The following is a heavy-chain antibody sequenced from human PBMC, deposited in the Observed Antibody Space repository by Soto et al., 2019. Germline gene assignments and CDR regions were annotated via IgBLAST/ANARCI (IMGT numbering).Heavy chain of an antibody. V-gene: IGHV3-23*01. CDR1: GFTFSTYA. J-gene: IGHJ4*02. Sequence: EVQLLESGGTLVQPGGSLRLSCAASGFTFSTYAMNWVRQAPWKGLEWVSYISGSSGGSTYYPDSVKGRFTISRDNSKNTMFLQMNRLRVEDTAVYYCAKVSRFPGGLRSLFWGQGSRVTVSS. D-gene: IGHD3-10*01. CDR2: ISGSSGGST. CDR3: AKVSRFPGGLRSLF.